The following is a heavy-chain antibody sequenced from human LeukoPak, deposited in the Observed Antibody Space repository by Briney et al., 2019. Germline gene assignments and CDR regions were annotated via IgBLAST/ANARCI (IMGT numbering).Heavy chain of an antibody. V-gene: IGHV4-39*01. CDR2: TYYSGST. J-gene: IGHJ4*02. D-gene: IGHD1-26*01. CDR3: ARHSRQSVGAYYFDY. CDR1: GGSISSSSYY. Sequence: PSETLSLTCTVSGGSISSSSYYWGWIRQPPGKGLEWIGSTYYSGSTYYNPSLKSRVTISVDASKNQFSLKLSSVTAADTAVYYCARHSRQSVGAYYFDYWGQGTLVTVSS.